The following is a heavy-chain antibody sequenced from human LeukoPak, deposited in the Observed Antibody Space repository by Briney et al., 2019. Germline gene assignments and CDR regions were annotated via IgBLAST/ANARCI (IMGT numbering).Heavy chain of an antibody. J-gene: IGHJ4*02. CDR3: TSRNGSGDY. CDR2: INSDGSGA. D-gene: IGHD3-10*01. Sequence: GGSLRLSCAASGFSFSTHWIHWVRQAPGKGLVWVSRINSDGSGATHADSVKGRFTISRDNAKNTVYLQMNSLRVEDTAVYFCTSRNGSGDYWGQGTPVTVSS. CDR1: GFSFSTHW. V-gene: IGHV3-74*01.